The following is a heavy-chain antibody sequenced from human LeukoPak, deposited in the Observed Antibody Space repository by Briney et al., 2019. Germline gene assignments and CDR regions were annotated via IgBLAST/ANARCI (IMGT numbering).Heavy chain of an antibody. V-gene: IGHV3-23*01. D-gene: IGHD2-2*01. CDR2: IIGVGGRT. CDR1: GFTFSSYA. Sequence: GGSLRLSCAASGFTFSSYAMSWVRQAPGKGLEWVSAIIGVGGRTYYGGSVTGRFTISRDNSKNTLYLQMNSRRAEDTAVYYCAKDGRTAFDPWGQGTLVTVSS. CDR3: AKDGRTAFDP. J-gene: IGHJ5*02.